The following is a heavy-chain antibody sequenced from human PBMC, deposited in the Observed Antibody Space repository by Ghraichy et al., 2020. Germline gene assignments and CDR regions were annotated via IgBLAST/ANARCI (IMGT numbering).Heavy chain of an antibody. Sequence: ASVKVSCKASGYTFTGYYMHWVRQAPGQGLEWMGWINPNSGGTNYAQKFQGRVTMTRDTSISTAYMELSRLRSDDTAVYYCARVRPTTGTTRYFDYWGQGTLVTVSS. D-gene: IGHD1-1*01. J-gene: IGHJ4*02. CDR2: INPNSGGT. V-gene: IGHV1-2*02. CDR3: ARVRPTTGTTRYFDY. CDR1: GYTFTGYY.